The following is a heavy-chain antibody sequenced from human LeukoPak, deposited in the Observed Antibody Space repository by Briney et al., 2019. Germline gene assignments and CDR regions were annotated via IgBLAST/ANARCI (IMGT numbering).Heavy chain of an antibody. CDR2: IYYSGST. D-gene: IGHD2-21*02. V-gene: IGHV4-61*01. CDR3: ARAYCGGDCYSVQRGYYYYMDV. J-gene: IGHJ6*03. CDR1: GGSISSGSYY. Sequence: PSQTLSLTCTVSGGSISSGSYYWSWIRQPPGKGLEWIVYIYYSGSTNYNPSLKSRVTISVDTSKNQFSLKLSSVTAADTAVYYCARAYCGGDCYSVQRGYYYYMDVWGKGTTVTVSS.